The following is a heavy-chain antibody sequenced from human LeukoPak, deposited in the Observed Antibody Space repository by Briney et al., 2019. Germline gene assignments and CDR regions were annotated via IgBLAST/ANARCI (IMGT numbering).Heavy chain of an antibody. D-gene: IGHD6-13*01. Sequence: TASETLSLTCTVSGGSISSYYWSWIRQPPGKGLEWIGYIYYSGSTNYNPSLKSRVTISVDTSKNQFSLKLSSVTAADTAVYYCARGYSSSWYYVDYFDYWGQGTLVTVSS. CDR3: ARGYSSSWYYVDYFDY. CDR1: GGSISSYY. J-gene: IGHJ4*02. CDR2: IYYSGST. V-gene: IGHV4-59*01.